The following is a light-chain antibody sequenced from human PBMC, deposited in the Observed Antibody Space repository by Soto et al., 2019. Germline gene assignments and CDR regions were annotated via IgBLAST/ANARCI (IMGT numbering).Light chain of an antibody. J-gene: IGKJ2*01. CDR3: QQYGSSPQT. CDR2: DAS. CDR1: QSVSSSY. V-gene: IGKV3-20*01. Sequence: EMVLTQSPGTLSLSPGERATLSCRASQSVSSSYLAWYQQKPGQAPRLLIYDASSRATGIPDRFSGSGSGTDFTLTISRLEPEDFAVYYCQQYGSSPQTVGQGTKLEIK.